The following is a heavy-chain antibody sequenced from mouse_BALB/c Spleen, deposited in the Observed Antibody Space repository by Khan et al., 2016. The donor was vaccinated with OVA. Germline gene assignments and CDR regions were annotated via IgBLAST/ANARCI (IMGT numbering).Heavy chain of an antibody. V-gene: IGHV9-3-1*01. Sequence: QIQLVQSGPELKRPGETVKISCKASGYTFTNNGMNWVKLAPGKGFRWMGWINTYTGKQAYDDDFKGRFAFSLEPYASTASLQINNLTNEDTAEDCCAIVGYNGTMDYWGQGTSVTVSS. D-gene: IGHD1-3*01. CDR2: INTYTGKQ. CDR1: GYTFTNNG. J-gene: IGHJ4*01. CDR3: AIVGYNGTMDY.